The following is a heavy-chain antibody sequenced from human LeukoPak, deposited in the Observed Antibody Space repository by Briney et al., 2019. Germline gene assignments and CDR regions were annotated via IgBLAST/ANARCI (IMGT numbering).Heavy chain of an antibody. CDR1: GYTFTSYG. CDR3: ARAAHCGAPYSYDSSCNFDY. D-gene: IGHD3-22*01. CDR2: ISAYNGNT. Sequence: ASVKVSCKASGYTFTSYGISWVRQAPGQGLEWMGWISAYNGNTNYAQKLQGRVTMTTDTSTSTAYMELRSLRSDDTAVYYCARAAHCGAPYSYDSSCNFDYWGQGTLVTVSS. V-gene: IGHV1-18*01. J-gene: IGHJ4*02.